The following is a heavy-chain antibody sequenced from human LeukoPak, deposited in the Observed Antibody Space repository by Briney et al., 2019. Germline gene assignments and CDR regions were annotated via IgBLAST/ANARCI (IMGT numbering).Heavy chain of an antibody. V-gene: IGHV3-30*03. J-gene: IGHJ5*02. Sequence: GRSLRLSCAASGFTFSSYGMHWVRQAPGKGLEWVAVISYDGSNKYYADSVKGRFTISRDNSKNTLYLQMNSLRAEDTAVYYCVRTGLWFGEYHWFDPWGQGTLVTVSS. CDR2: ISYDGSNK. D-gene: IGHD3-10*01. CDR1: GFTFSSYG. CDR3: VRTGLWFGEYHWFDP.